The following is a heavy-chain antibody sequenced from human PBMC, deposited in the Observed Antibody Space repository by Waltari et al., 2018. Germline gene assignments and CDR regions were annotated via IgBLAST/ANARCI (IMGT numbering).Heavy chain of an antibody. V-gene: IGHV3-30*02. Sequence: QVQLVESGGGVVQPGGSLRLSCAASGFTFSSYGMPWVRQAPGKGLEWVAFIRYDGSNKYYADSVKGRFTISRDNSKNTLYLQMNSLRAEDTAVYYCAKDMRPRYYFDYWGQGTLVTVSS. D-gene: IGHD3-16*01. CDR2: IRYDGSNK. J-gene: IGHJ4*02. CDR3: AKDMRPRYYFDY. CDR1: GFTFSSYG.